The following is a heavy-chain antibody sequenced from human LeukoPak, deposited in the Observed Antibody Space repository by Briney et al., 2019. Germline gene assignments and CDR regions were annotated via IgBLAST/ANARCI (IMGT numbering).Heavy chain of an antibody. CDR2: INTYNGNT. CDR3: ARDKLGSVSYYGLGSYSDYYYYYMDV. D-gene: IGHD3-10*01. CDR1: GYTFDSYG. V-gene: IGHV1-18*01. J-gene: IGHJ6*03. Sequence: ASVKVSCKASGYTFDSYGISWVRQAPGQGLEWMGWINTYNGNTNYAQKFQGRVTMTTDKSTSTAYMELRSLRSDDTAVYYCARDKLGSVSYYGLGSYSDYYYYYMDVWGKGTTVTISS.